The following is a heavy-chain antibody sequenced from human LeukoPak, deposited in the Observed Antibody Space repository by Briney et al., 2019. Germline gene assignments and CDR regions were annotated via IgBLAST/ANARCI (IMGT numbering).Heavy chain of an antibody. CDR1: GASTSRRY. CDR2: IYDGRDT. D-gene: IGHD6-19*01. V-gene: IGHV4-59*08. Sequence: PSETLSVTCSASGASTSRRYWSWIRQSPGRTLEWIGHIYDGRDTKYNPSLTSRVTISVDTSRNQFSLSLTSVTAADTAIYYCAQTTGWPGFDFWGPGALVTVFS. CDR3: AQTTGWPGFDF. J-gene: IGHJ4*02.